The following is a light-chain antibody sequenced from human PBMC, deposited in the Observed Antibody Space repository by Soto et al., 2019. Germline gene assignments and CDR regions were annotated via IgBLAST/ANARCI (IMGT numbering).Light chain of an antibody. V-gene: IGLV2-14*01. CDR3: NSYTSSSTHYV. CDR2: EVS. J-gene: IGLJ1*01. Sequence: QSALTQPASVSGSPGQSITISCTGTSSDIGTYNYVSWYQQHPGKAPKLMLYEVSNRPSGVSNRFFGSKSGNTASLTISGLQAEDEADYFCNSYTSSSTHYVFGTGTKLTVL. CDR1: SSDIGTYNY.